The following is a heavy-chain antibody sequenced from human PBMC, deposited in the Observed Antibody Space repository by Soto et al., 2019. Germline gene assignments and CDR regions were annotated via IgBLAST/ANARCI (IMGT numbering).Heavy chain of an antibody. J-gene: IGHJ3*02. Sequence: GGSLRLSCAASGFAFSSYWMSWVRQAPGKGLEWVANIKQDGSEKYYVDSVKGRFTISRDNAKNSLYLQMNSLRAEDTAVYYCARDVVVVTAGAFDIWGQGTMVTDS. CDR1: GFAFSSYW. V-gene: IGHV3-7*03. CDR3: ARDVVVVTAGAFDI. CDR2: IKQDGSEK. D-gene: IGHD2-21*02.